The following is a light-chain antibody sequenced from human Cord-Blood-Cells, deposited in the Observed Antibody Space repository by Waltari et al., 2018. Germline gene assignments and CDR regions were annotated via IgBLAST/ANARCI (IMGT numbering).Light chain of an antibody. CDR3: QQYDT. CDR2: GAS. Sequence: EIVLTQSPGTLSLSPGERATLSCRASHSVSSSYLAWYQQKPGQAPRLLIYGASSRATGIPDRFSGSGSGTDFTLTISRLEPEDFAVYYCQQYDTFGQGTKLEIK. J-gene: IGKJ2*01. V-gene: IGKV3-20*01. CDR1: HSVSSSY.